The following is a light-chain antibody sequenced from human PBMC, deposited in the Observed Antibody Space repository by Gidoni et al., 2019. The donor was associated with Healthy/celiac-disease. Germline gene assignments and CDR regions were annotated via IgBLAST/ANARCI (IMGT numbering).Light chain of an antibody. CDR3: QQRSNWPPGVT. CDR1: QSVSSY. Sequence: EIVLTQSPATLSLSPGERATLSCRASQSVSSYFAWYQQKPGQAPRLLIYDASNRATGIPARFSGSGSGTDFTLTISSLEPEDFAVYYCQQRSNWPPGVTFXPXTKVDIK. J-gene: IGKJ3*01. V-gene: IGKV3-11*01. CDR2: DAS.